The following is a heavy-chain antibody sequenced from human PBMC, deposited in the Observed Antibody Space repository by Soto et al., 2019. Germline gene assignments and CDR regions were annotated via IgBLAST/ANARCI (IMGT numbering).Heavy chain of an antibody. J-gene: IGHJ4*02. CDR1: GHTLTELS. D-gene: IGHD1-1*01. V-gene: IGHV1-24*01. CDR3: AAGGTSWLRSPFAY. Sequence: QVQLLQSGAEVKKPGASVKVSCKVSGHTLTELSMHWVRQTPGRGLEWMGGFDPEDGETIFAQKFQGRVTMTEDTSTASPYMQLTSLRSEDTAVYYCAAGGTSWLRSPFAYWGQGTLVTISS. CDR2: FDPEDGET.